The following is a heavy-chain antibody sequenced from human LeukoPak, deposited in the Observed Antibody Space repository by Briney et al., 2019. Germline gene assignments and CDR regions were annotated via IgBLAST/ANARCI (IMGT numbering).Heavy chain of an antibody. D-gene: IGHD3-9*01. CDR2: IYYSGST. CDR1: GGSISSYY. V-gene: IGHV4-59*08. J-gene: IGHJ4*02. CDR3: ARQTRILTGYYTFDY. Sequence: SETLSLTCTVSGGSISSYYWSWIRQPPGKGLEWIGYIYYSGSTNYNPSLKSRVTISVDTSKNQFSLKLSSVTAADTAVYYCARQTRILTGYYTFDYWGQGTLVTVSS.